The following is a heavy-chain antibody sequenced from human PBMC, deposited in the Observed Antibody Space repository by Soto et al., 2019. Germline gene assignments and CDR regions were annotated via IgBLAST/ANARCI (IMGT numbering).Heavy chain of an antibody. D-gene: IGHD2-15*01. CDR2: ISAYNGNT. Sequence: ASVKVSCKASGYTFTSYGISWVRQAPGQGLEWMGWISAYNGNTNYAQKLQGRVTMTTDTSTSTAYMELRSLRSDDTAVYYCARDLRYCSGGSYNGIRCENYYYGMDVWGQGTTVTVSS. CDR1: GYTFTSYG. J-gene: IGHJ6*02. V-gene: IGHV1-18*01. CDR3: ARDLRYCSGGSYNGIRCENYYYGMDV.